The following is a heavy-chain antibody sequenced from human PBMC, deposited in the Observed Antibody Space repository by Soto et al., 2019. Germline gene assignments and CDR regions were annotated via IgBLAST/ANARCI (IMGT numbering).Heavy chain of an antibody. J-gene: IGHJ4*02. CDR3: AKTGDGTVRILYYFAY. V-gene: IGHV3-30*18. D-gene: IGHD4-4*01. Sequence: QVQLVESGGGVVQPGRSLRLSCAASGFTFSSYGMHWVRQAPGKGLEWVAVISYDGSNKYYADSVKGRFTISRDNSKNTLYMQMNSLRAEDTAVYYCAKTGDGTVRILYYFAYWGQGTLVTVSS. CDR1: GFTFSSYG. CDR2: ISYDGSNK.